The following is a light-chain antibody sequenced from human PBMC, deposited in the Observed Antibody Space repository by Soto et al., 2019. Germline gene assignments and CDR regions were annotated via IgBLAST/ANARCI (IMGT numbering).Light chain of an antibody. V-gene: IGKV3-15*01. CDR3: QQYNNWPSIT. Sequence: IVMTQSTATLSVSPGERATLSCRASQSVSSNLAWYQQKPGQAPRLLIYGASTRATGIPARFSGSGSGTEFTLTISSLQSEDFAVYYCQQYNNWPSITFGQGTRLAI. CDR1: QSVSSN. CDR2: GAS. J-gene: IGKJ5*01.